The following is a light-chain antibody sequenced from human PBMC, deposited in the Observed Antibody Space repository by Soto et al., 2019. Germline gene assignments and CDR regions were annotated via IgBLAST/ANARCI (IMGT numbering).Light chain of an antibody. CDR1: QTITTW. Sequence: DIQMTQSPPTLSASVGDRVTITCRAIQTITTWMAWYQQKPGKAPKLLVYDASTLQSGVATRFSGSGSGTEFTLIISGLQPEDSATYYCQQYTNTNNPWTFGQGTKVDIK. J-gene: IGKJ1*01. V-gene: IGKV1-5*01. CDR2: DAS. CDR3: QQYTNTNNPWT.